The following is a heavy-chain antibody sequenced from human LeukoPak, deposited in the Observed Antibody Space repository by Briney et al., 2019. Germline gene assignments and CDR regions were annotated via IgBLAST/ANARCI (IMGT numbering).Heavy chain of an antibody. CDR3: ARGNSGYDWVDY. CDR1: GGSISSYY. CDR2: IYYSGST. Sequence: PSETLSLTCTVSGGSISSYYWRWLRQPPGKGLEWIGYIYYSGSTNYSPSLKSRVTISVDTSKNQFSLKLSSVTAADTAVYYCARGNSGYDWVDYWGQGTLVTVSS. J-gene: IGHJ4*02. V-gene: IGHV4-59*01. D-gene: IGHD5-12*01.